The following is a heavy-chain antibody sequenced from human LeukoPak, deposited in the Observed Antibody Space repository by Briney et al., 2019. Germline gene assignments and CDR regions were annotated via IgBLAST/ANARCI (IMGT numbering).Heavy chain of an antibody. CDR2: IYYGANT. V-gene: IGHV4-39*01. J-gene: IGHJ4*02. Sequence: SETLSLTCTVSGGSISSSLYYWGWIRQPPGKGLEWIVSIYYGANTYYHPSLKSRLTISVDTSKNHLSLKLRFVTDADTALYFCAGGQTLDWLSNYFDSWGQGSLVIVSS. D-gene: IGHD3/OR15-3a*01. CDR3: AGGQTLDWLSNYFDS. CDR1: GGSISSSLYY.